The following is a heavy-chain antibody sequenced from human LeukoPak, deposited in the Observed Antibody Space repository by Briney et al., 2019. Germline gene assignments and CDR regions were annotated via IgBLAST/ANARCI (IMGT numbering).Heavy chain of an antibody. Sequence: ASVKVSCKASGYTFTSYYMHWVRQAPGQGLEWMGIINPSGGSTSYAQKFQGRVTMTRDTSTSTVYMELSSLRSEGTAVYYCARDIVVVPAAIGTPRYNWFDPWGQGTLVTVSS. V-gene: IGHV1-46*01. CDR1: GYTFTSYY. J-gene: IGHJ5*02. CDR3: ARDIVVVPAAIGTPRYNWFDP. CDR2: INPSGGST. D-gene: IGHD2-2*01.